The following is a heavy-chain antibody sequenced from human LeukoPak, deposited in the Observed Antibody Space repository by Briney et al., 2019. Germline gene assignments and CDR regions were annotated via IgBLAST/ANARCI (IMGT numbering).Heavy chain of an antibody. CDR1: GFTFSRYG. J-gene: IGHJ4*02. CDR3: AKWDYYDVTGYYYFDY. CDR2: IRYDGSKE. V-gene: IGHV3-30*02. D-gene: IGHD3-22*01. Sequence: PGGSLRLSCSASGFTFSRYGMNWVRQTPGKGLEWLAFIRYDGSKEFYADSVKGRFTISRDNSKNSVYLQMRSLRAEDTAMYYCAKWDYYDVTGYYYFDYWGQGTQVTVSS.